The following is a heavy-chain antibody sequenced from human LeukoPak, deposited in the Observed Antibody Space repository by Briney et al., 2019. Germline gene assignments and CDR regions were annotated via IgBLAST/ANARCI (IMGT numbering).Heavy chain of an antibody. CDR2: IYDDNT. Sequence: GGSLRLSCAASGFTVRAYAMAWVRQAPGKGLEWVSTIYDDNTYYADSVKGRFAISTDNSKNTLYLQMNSLRVEDTAVYFCAARKVRGVWFYLDYWGQGTLVTVSS. CDR3: AARKVRGVWFYLDY. CDR1: GFTVRAYA. J-gene: IGHJ4*02. D-gene: IGHD3-10*01. V-gene: IGHV3-23*01.